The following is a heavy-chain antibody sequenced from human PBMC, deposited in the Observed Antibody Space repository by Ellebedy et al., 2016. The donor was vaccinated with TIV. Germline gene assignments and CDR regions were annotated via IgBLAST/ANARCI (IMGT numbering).Heavy chain of an antibody. CDR1: GFTFSSYW. CDR3: ARALGSGPCY. V-gene: IGHV3-7*01. D-gene: IGHD6-19*01. CDR2: IKEDGSEK. Sequence: GGSLRLCXAASGFTFSSYWMSWVRQAPGKGLEWVANIKEDGSEKYYVDSMKGRFTISRDNAKNSVYLQMNNLRAEDTAVYYCARALGSGPCYWGQGTLVTVSS. J-gene: IGHJ4*02.